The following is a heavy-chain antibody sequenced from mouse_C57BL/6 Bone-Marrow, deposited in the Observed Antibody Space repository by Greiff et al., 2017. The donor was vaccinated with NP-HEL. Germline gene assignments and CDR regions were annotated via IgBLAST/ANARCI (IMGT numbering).Heavy chain of an antibody. CDR2: IYPRSGNT. Sequence: VQLQQSGAELARPGASVKLSCKASGYTFTRYGISWVKQRTGQGLEWIGEIYPRSGNTYYNEQFKGKATLTAAKSSSTAYMGRRSLTSEDSAVYFWARGEFITTGGAYSYWYFDVWGTGTTVTVSA. D-gene: IGHD1-1*01. J-gene: IGHJ1*03. CDR1: GYTFTRYG. V-gene: IGHV1-81*01. CDR3: ARGEFITTGGAYSYWYFDV.